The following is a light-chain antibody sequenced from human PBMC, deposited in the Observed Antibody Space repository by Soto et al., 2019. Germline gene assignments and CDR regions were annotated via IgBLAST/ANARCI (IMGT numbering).Light chain of an antibody. CDR2: GAS. CDR3: QQYSPSLT. J-gene: IGKJ4*02. CDR1: ESVGST. V-gene: IGKV3-15*01. Sequence: EIFMTQSPATLSVSPGEKVILSCRASESVGSTLAWYQQKTGQAPRLLIRGASTRATGVRARFSGSGSGTEFTLPIRSRQSEYFAVYYCQQYSPSLTFGGGTTLEIK.